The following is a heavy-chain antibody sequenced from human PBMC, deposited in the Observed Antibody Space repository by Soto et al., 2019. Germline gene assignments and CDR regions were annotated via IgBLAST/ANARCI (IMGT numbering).Heavy chain of an antibody. CDR2: ISGSSSFI. CDR1: GFTFRSYS. V-gene: IGHV3-21*06. Sequence: PGGSLRLSCAASGFTFRSYSINWVRQAPGKGLEWVSSISGSSSFIYYADSVKGRFSISRDNAKNSPYLQMNSLRAEDTAVYYCARDWSSSDWFPHIDYWGQGTLVTVSS. CDR3: ARDWSSSDWFPHIDY. D-gene: IGHD6-19*01. J-gene: IGHJ4*02.